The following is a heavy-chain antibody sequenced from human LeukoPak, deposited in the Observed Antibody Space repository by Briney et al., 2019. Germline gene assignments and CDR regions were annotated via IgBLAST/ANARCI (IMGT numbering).Heavy chain of an antibody. Sequence: GGSLRLSCAASGFTVRSNYMSWVRQAPGKGLELVSVSYSGGSTYYADSVKGRFTISRDNSKNTLFLQVNSLRAEDTAVYYCARTHPLTGYFDYWGQGTLVTVSS. J-gene: IGHJ4*02. CDR3: ARTHPLTGYFDY. V-gene: IGHV3-66*01. CDR2: SYSGGST. D-gene: IGHD3-9*01. CDR1: GFTVRSNY.